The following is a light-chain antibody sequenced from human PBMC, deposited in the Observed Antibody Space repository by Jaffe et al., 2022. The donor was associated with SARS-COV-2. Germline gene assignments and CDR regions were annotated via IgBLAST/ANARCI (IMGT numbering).Light chain of an antibody. CDR2: DVG. V-gene: IGLV3-21*02. CDR1: TIGSKT. Sequence: SYVLTQPPSVSVAPGQTARITCGGNTIGSKTVHWYQQKSGQAPVLVVYDVGDRPSGIPERFSGSNSGNTATLTISRVEAGDEADYYCQVWDSSSDHWVFGGGTKLTVL. J-gene: IGLJ3*02. CDR3: QVWDSSSDHWV.